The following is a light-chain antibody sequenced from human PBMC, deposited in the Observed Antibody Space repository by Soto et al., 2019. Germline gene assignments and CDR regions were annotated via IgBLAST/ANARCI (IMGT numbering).Light chain of an antibody. Sequence: DIQMTQSPSTLSASVGDRVTITCRASQTISNWLAWYQQKPGKAPKLLIYDASTLESGVPSRFSGSGSGKEFTLTISSLQPDDFATYYCQQYNSYWKFGQGTKVDIK. CDR2: DAS. CDR3: QQYNSYWK. CDR1: QTISNW. J-gene: IGKJ1*01. V-gene: IGKV1-5*01.